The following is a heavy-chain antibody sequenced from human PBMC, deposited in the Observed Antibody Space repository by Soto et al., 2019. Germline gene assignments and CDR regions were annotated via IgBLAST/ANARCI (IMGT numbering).Heavy chain of an antibody. Sequence: GGSLRLSCSASGFTFSSYAMHRVRQAPGKGLEYVSAISSNGGSTYYADSVKGRFTISRDNSKNTLYLQMSSLRAEDTAVYYCVKVRYSYGYDYWGQGTLVTVSS. V-gene: IGHV3-64D*06. CDR3: VKVRYSYGYDY. J-gene: IGHJ4*02. CDR1: GFTFSSYA. CDR2: ISSNGGST. D-gene: IGHD5-18*01.